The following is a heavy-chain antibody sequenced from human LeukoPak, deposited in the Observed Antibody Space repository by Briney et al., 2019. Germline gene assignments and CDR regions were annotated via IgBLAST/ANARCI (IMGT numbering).Heavy chain of an antibody. Sequence: GGPLRLSCAASGFTFSIYWMSWVRQAPGKGLEWVANIKQDGSERYYVDSVKGRFTLSRDNAKNSLYLQMNSLRAEDTAVYYCAKEVAAAGSRFDYWGQGTLVTVSS. CDR3: AKEVAAAGSRFDY. J-gene: IGHJ4*02. D-gene: IGHD6-13*01. CDR2: IKQDGSER. CDR1: GFTFSIYW. V-gene: IGHV3-7*03.